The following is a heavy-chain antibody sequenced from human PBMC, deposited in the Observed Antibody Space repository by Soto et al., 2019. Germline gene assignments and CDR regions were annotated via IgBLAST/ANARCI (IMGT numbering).Heavy chain of an antibody. J-gene: IGHJ6*02. D-gene: IGHD6-13*01. CDR1: GGSISSGGYY. CDR3: ARLYSSSWPPPPTRLYYYYGMDV. CDR2: IYYSGST. Sequence: QVQLQESGPGLVKPSQTLSLTCTVSGGSISSGGYYWSWIRQHPGKGLEWIGYIYYSGSTYYNPSLKSRVTISVDTSKNHFSLKLSSVTAADTAVYYCARLYSSSWPPPPTRLYYYYGMDVWGQGTTVTVSS. V-gene: IGHV4-31*03.